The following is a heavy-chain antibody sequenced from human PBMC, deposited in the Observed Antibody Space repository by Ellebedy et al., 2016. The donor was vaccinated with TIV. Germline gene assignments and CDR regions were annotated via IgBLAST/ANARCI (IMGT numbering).Heavy chain of an antibody. D-gene: IGHD6-13*01. CDR2: ISSSSRTI. V-gene: IGHV3-48*01. CDR1: GFTFIIYS. CDR3: AAAAGAGDDAFDI. Sequence: GGSLRLXXAAYGFTFIIYSLNWVRQAPGKGLEWVSYISSSSRTIYYADSVKGRFTISRDNAKNSLYLQMNSLRAEDTALYYCAAAAGAGDDAFDIWGQGTMVTVSS. J-gene: IGHJ3*02.